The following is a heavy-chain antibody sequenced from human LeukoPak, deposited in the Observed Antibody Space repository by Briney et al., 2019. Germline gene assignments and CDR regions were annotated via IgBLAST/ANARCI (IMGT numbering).Heavy chain of an antibody. D-gene: IGHD6-13*01. Sequence: SVKVSCKASGGTFSSYAISWVRQAPGQGLEWMGGFIPIFGTANYAQKFQGRVTITADESTSTAYMELSSLRSEDTAVYYCARDRHSGSWPNDAFDIWGQGTMVTVSS. CDR2: FIPIFGTA. CDR1: GGTFSSYA. CDR3: ARDRHSGSWPNDAFDI. V-gene: IGHV1-69*13. J-gene: IGHJ3*02.